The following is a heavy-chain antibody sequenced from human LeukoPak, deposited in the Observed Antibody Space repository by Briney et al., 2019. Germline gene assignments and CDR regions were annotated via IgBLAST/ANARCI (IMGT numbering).Heavy chain of an antibody. Sequence: PGGSLRLSCAASGFTFSSYPMSWVRQAPGRGLEWVSVISANSGATYYAESVKGRFTISRNTTSQTLYLEMTDLKPDDTGVYYCARVYGVRSHYLPGYWGQGTPVTVSS. CDR3: ARVYGVRSHYLPGY. CDR2: ISANSGAT. V-gene: IGHV3-23*01. J-gene: IGHJ4*02. D-gene: IGHD4/OR15-4a*01. CDR1: GFTFSSYP.